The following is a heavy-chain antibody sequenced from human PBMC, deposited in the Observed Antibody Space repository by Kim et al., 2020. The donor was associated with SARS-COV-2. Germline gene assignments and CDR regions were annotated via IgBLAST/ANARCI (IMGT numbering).Heavy chain of an antibody. V-gene: IGHV1-69*13. D-gene: IGHD4-17*01. CDR3: ARGAHPTTVTTNY. CDR2: IIPIFGTA. CDR1: GGTFSSYA. J-gene: IGHJ4*02. Sequence: SVKVSCKASGGTFSSYAISWVRQAPGQGLEWMGGIIPIFGTANYAQKFQGRVTITADESTSTAYMELSSLRSEDTAVYYCARGAHPTTVTTNYWGQGTLVTVSS.